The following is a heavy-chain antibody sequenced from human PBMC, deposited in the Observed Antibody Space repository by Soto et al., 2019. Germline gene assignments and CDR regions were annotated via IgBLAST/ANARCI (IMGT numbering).Heavy chain of an antibody. J-gene: IGHJ4*02. V-gene: IGHV3-7*01. D-gene: IGHD6-19*01. Sequence: PGGSLRLSCAASGFTFSSYWMSWVRQAPGKGLEWVANIKQDGSEKYYADSVKGRFTISRDNSKNPLYLQMNSLRAEDTAVYYCARGTKLMSVAGPNFEYWGQGTLVTVSS. CDR1: GFTFSSYW. CDR3: ARGTKLMSVAGPNFEY. CDR2: IKQDGSEK.